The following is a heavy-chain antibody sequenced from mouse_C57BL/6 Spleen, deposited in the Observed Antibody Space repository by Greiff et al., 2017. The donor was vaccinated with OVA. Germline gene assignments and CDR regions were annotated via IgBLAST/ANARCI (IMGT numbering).Heavy chain of an antibody. D-gene: IGHD1-1*01. J-gene: IGHJ1*03. CDR2: IDPSDSET. CDR1: GYTFTSSW. Sequence: VQLQQPGAELVRPGSSVKLSCKASGYTFTSSWMHWVKQRPIQGLEWIGNIDPSDSETHYNQKFKDKATLTVDKSSSTAYMQRSSLTSEDSAVYYCARGHYYGSTYWYFDVWGTGTTVTVSS. CDR3: ARGHYYGSTYWYFDV. V-gene: IGHV1-52*01.